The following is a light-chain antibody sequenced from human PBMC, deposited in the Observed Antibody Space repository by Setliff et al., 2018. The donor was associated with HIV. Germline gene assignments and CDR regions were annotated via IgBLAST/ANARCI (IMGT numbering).Light chain of an antibody. Sequence: QSALTQPASVSGSPGQSITISCTGTSSDVGGYNYVSWYQQHPGKAPKLKIYEVSNRPSGVSNRFSGSKSGNTASLTISGLQDEDEADYYCSSYTSSSTLVFGTGTKVTVL. J-gene: IGLJ1*01. V-gene: IGLV2-14*01. CDR2: EVS. CDR3: SSYTSSSTLV. CDR1: SSDVGGYNY.